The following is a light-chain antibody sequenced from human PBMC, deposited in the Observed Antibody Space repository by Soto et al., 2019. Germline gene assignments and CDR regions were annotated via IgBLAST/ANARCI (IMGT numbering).Light chain of an antibody. V-gene: IGKV1-39*01. J-gene: IGKJ5*01. Sequence: DIQMTQSPSSLSASVGDRVTITGRASQGIRNDLGWYQQKPGKDPKLVIYAASSVQSGVPLRFSGSGSGTEFTLTISSLQPEDFAIYYCEQTYSTPVTFGQGTRLEIK. CDR3: EQTYSTPVT. CDR2: AAS. CDR1: QGIRND.